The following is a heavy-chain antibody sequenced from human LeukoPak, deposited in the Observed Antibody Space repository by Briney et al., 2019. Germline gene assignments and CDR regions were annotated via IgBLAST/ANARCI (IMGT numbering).Heavy chain of an antibody. V-gene: IGHV1-46*01. CDR3: ARGRQRITIFGVVTEPFYRKWWFDP. J-gene: IGHJ5*02. CDR2: INPSGGST. Sequence: ASVKVSCKASGYTFTSYYMHWVRQAPGQGLEWMGIINPSGGSTSYAQKFQGRVTMTRDTSTSTVYMELSSLRSEDTAVYYCARGRQRITIFGVVTEPFYRKWWFDPWGQGTLVTVSS. CDR1: GYTFTSYY. D-gene: IGHD3-3*01.